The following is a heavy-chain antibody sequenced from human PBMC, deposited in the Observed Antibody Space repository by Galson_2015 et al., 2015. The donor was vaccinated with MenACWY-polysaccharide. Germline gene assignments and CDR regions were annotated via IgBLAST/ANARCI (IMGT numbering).Heavy chain of an antibody. CDR3: ARELPYDCSSTSCYGMDV. CDR1: GFTFSSYE. Sequence: SLRLSCAASGFTFSSYEMNWVRQAPGKGLEWVSYISSSGSTIYYADSVKGRFTISRDNTKNSLYLQMNSLRAEDTAVYYCARELPYDCSSTSCYGMDVWGQGTTVTVSS. V-gene: IGHV3-48*03. CDR2: ISSSGSTI. D-gene: IGHD2-2*01. J-gene: IGHJ6*02.